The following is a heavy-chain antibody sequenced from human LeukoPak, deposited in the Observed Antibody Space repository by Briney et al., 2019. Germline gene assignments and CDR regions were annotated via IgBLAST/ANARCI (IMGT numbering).Heavy chain of an antibody. CDR1: GFAFSSYW. D-gene: IGHD3-22*01. CDR3: ARDANYYDSRGENYFNY. CDR2: IKRDGSDT. V-gene: IGHV3-7*01. Sequence: VGSLRLSCAASGFAFSSYWMSWVRQAPGKGLEWVANIKRDGSDTSYVDSVKGRFTISRDNAKNSLFLQLNSLRAEDTAVYYCARDANYYDSRGENYFNYWGQGTLVTVSS. J-gene: IGHJ4*02.